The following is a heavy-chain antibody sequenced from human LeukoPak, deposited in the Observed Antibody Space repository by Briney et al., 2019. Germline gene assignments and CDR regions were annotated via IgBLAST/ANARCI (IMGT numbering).Heavy chain of an antibody. CDR1: GGYFSGYY. Sequence: SETLSLTCAVYGGYFSGYYWSWIRQPPGKGLEWIGEMNHSGGTYYNPSLKSRVTISIAMSKNQFSLKLSSVTAADTAVYYCARPYDGPYGMDVWGQGTTVTVSS. D-gene: IGHD2-8*01. CDR2: MNHSGGT. CDR3: ARPYDGPYGMDV. J-gene: IGHJ6*02. V-gene: IGHV4-34*01.